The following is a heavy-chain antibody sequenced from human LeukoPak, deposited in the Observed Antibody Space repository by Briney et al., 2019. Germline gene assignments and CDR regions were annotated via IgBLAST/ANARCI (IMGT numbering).Heavy chain of an antibody. D-gene: IGHD2-2*02. Sequence: PGGSLRLSCAASGFTFSSYGMSWVRQAPGKGLEWVSAISGSGGSTYYADSVEGRFTISRDNSKNTLYLEMNGLRAEDTAMYYCARDEVGRYCSSTNCYSRFDYWGQGTLVTVSS. CDR3: ARDEVGRYCSSTNCYSRFDY. V-gene: IGHV3-23*01. CDR1: GFTFSSYG. CDR2: ISGSGGST. J-gene: IGHJ4*02.